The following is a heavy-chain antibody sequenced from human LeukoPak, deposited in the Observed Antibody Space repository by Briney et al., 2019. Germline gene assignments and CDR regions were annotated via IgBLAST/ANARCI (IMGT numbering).Heavy chain of an antibody. J-gene: IGHJ5*02. CDR3: ARSWRSYYGRYWFDP. V-gene: IGHV1-8*01. CDR2: MNPNSGNT. Sequence: ASVKVSCKASGYTFTSYDINWVRQATGQGLEWMGWMNPNSGNTGYAQKFQGRVTMTRNTSISTAYMELSSLRSEDTAVYYCARSWRSYYGRYWFDPWGQGTLVTVSS. CDR1: GYTFTSYD. D-gene: IGHD1-26*01.